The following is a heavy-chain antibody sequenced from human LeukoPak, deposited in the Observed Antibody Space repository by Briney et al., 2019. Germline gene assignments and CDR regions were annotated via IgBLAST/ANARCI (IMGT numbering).Heavy chain of an antibody. J-gene: IGHJ4*02. CDR3: ARVLSSYGSGRRRNDY. CDR2: IYYSGST. CDR1: GGSISSSSYY. D-gene: IGHD3-10*01. V-gene: IGHV4-39*01. Sequence: PSETLSLTCTVSGGSISSSSYYWGWIRQPPGKGLEWIGSIYYSGSTYYNPSLKSRVTISVDTSKNQFSLKLSSVTAADTAVYCCARVLSSYGSGRRRNDYWGQGTLVTVSS.